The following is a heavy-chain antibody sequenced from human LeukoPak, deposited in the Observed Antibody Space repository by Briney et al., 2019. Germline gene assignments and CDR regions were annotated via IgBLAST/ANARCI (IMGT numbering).Heavy chain of an antibody. D-gene: IGHD4-17*01. J-gene: IGHJ3*02. V-gene: IGHV6-1*01. CDR1: GDSVSSNSAA. CDR3: ARDLGITVTTISSGAFDI. CDR2: TYYRSKWYN. Sequence: SQTLSLTCAISGDSVSSNSAAWNWIRQSPSRGLEWLGRTYYRSKWYNDYAVSVKSRITINPDTSKNQFSLQLNSVTPEDTAVYYCARDLGITVTTISSGAFDIWSQGTMVTVSS.